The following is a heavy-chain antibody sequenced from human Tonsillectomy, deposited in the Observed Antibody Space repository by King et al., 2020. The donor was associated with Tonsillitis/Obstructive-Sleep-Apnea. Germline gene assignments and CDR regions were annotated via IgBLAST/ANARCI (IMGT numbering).Heavy chain of an antibody. CDR3: ANLGYCSTPSCYPPLDAFDI. Sequence: QLVQSGSELKKPGASVKVSCKASRYTFTSYALNWVRQAPGQGLEWMGWINNNTGNPTYAQAFTGRFVFSLDTSVSTAYLQISSLKAEDTAVYYCANLGYCSTPSCYPPLDAFDIWGQGTMVTVSS. CDR1: RYTFTSYA. V-gene: IGHV7-4-1*02. CDR2: INNNTGNP. J-gene: IGHJ3*02. D-gene: IGHD2-2*01.